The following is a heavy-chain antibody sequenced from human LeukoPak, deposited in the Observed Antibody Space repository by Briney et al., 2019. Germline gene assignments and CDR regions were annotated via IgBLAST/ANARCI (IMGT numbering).Heavy chain of an antibody. J-gene: IGHJ3*02. Sequence: SETLSLTCAVSGGSISSRNWWSWVRQPPGKGLEWIGEIHHGESTNYNPSLKSRVTISVDKSKNQFSLKLSSVTAADTAVYYCARAPGIAAAGYLGAFDIWGQGTMVTVSS. D-gene: IGHD6-13*01. V-gene: IGHV4-4*02. CDR1: GGSISSRNW. CDR2: IHHGEST. CDR3: ARAPGIAAAGYLGAFDI.